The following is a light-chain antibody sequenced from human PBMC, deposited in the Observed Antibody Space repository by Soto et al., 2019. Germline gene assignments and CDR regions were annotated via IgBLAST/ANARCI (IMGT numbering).Light chain of an antibody. V-gene: IGKV1-5*03. CDR1: QSISSW. CDR3: QQYNDNWT. Sequence: DIQMTQSPSTLSASVGDRVTITCRASQSISSWLVWYQQKPGKAPKLLIYKASTLQSGVPSRFSGSGSGTEFTLAISSLQSDDYATYYCQQYNDNWTFGQGTKVQIK. J-gene: IGKJ1*01. CDR2: KAS.